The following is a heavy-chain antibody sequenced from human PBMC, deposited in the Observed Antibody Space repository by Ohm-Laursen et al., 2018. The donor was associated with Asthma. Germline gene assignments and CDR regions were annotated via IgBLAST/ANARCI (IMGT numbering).Heavy chain of an antibody. CDR2: ISYVGSNK. Sequence: SLRLSCTASEFTFRLSWMSWVRQAPGKGLEWVAFISYVGSNKNYADPVKGRFTISRDNSKNTLYLQMNSLRAEDTAVYYCARRTGAFDIWGHGTMVTVSS. CDR3: ARRTGAFDI. CDR1: EFTFRLSW. V-gene: IGHV3-30*03. D-gene: IGHD1-1*01. J-gene: IGHJ3*02.